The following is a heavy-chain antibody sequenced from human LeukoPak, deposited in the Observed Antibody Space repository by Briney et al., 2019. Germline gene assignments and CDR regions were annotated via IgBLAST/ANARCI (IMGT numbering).Heavy chain of an antibody. CDR2: ISWYSGTV. CDR3: ARESSGIAAAGRFDP. V-gene: IGHV3-9*01. D-gene: IGHD6-13*01. CDR1: GFTFHDYA. J-gene: IGHJ5*02. Sequence: GRSLRLSCAASGFTFHDYAMHWVRQAPGKGLEWVSGISWYSGTVGYADSVKGRFTIPRDNAKNSLYLQMNSLRAEDTALYYCARESSGIAAAGRFDPWGQGTLVTVSS.